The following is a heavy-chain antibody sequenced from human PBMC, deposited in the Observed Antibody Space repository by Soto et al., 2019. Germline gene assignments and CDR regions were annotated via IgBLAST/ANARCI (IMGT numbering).Heavy chain of an antibody. D-gene: IGHD2-21*02. CDR1: GFTISSIY. CDR3: AREVLGGVTLSGFGH. Sequence: EVQLVESGGGLVQPRGSLRLSCAASGFTISSIYMTWLRQAPGKGLEWLSVIYSGGTTHYADSVKGRFTISRDNSKNTVYLQVNSLRAEDTAVYYCAREVLGGVTLSGFGHWGQGTLVIVSS. CDR2: IYSGGTT. J-gene: IGHJ4*02. V-gene: IGHV3-66*01.